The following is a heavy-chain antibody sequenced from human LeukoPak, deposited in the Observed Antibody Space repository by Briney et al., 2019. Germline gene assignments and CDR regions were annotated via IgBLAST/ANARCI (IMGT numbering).Heavy chain of an antibody. CDR2: IYSGGST. CDR1: GFTFSSYA. V-gene: IGHV3-66*01. Sequence: GGSLRLSCAASGFTFSSYAMSWVRQAPGKGLEWVSVIYSGGSTYYADSVKGRFTISRDNSKNTLYLQMNSLRAEDTAVYYCARDNVGGYYDSSGYYLFDYWGQGTLVTVSS. J-gene: IGHJ4*02. CDR3: ARDNVGGYYDSSGYYLFDY. D-gene: IGHD3-22*01.